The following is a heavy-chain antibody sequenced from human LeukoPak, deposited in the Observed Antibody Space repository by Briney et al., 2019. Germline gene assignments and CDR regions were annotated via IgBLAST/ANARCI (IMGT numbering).Heavy chain of an antibody. CDR2: IYYSGST. V-gene: IGHV4-39*07. J-gene: IGHJ6*03. CDR3: ARGVCSGGSCYTPRDYYYYMDV. Sequence: SETLSLTCTVSGGSISSSSYYWGWIRQPPGKGLGWIGSIYYSGSTYYNPSLKSRVTISVDTSKNQFSLKLSSVTAADTAVYYCARGVCSGGSCYTPRDYYYYMDVWGKGTTVTVSS. CDR1: GGSISSSSYY. D-gene: IGHD2-15*01.